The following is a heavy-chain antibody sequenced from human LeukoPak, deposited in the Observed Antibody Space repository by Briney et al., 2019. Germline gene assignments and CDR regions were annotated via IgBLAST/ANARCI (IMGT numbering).Heavy chain of an antibody. V-gene: IGHV3-21*01. D-gene: IGHD3-22*01. CDR2: ISSSSSYI. CDR1: GFTFSSYS. CDR3: ARMTYYYDSSGCESYYYYYYYMDV. J-gene: IGHJ6*03. Sequence: GSLRLSCAASGFTFSSYSMNWVRQAPGKGLEWVSSISSSSSYIYYADSVKGRFTISRDNAKNSLYLQMNSLRAEDTAVYYCARMTYYYDSSGCESYYYYYYYMDVWGKGTTVTVSS.